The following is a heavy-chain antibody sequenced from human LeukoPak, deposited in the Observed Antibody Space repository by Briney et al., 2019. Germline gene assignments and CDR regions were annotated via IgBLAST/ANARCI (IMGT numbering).Heavy chain of an antibody. Sequence: SVKVSCKASGYTFTGYYMHWVRQAPGQGLEWMGRIIPILGIANYAQKFQGRVTITADKSTSTAYMELSSLRSEDTAVYYCASAYCGGDCSDDAFDIWGQGTMVTVSS. V-gene: IGHV1-69*02. J-gene: IGHJ3*02. CDR3: ASAYCGGDCSDDAFDI. CDR1: GYTFTGYY. D-gene: IGHD2-21*02. CDR2: IIPILGIA.